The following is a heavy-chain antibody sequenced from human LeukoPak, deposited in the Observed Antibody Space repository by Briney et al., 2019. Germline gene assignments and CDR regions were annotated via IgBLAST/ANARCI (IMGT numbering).Heavy chain of an antibody. J-gene: IGHJ4*02. V-gene: IGHV1-69*05. CDR3: ARGDLVGATWLPLDY. CDR1: GGTFSSYA. D-gene: IGHD1-26*01. Sequence: SVKVSCKASGGTFSSYAISWVRRAPGQGLEWMGGIIPIFGTANYAQKFQGRVTITTDESTSTAYMELSSLRSEDTAVYYCARGDLVGATWLPLDYWGQGTLVTVSS. CDR2: IIPIFGTA.